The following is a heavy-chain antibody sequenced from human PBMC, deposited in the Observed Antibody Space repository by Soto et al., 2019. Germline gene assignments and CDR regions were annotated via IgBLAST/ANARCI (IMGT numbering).Heavy chain of an antibody. CDR1: GFTFSRSW. J-gene: IGHJ5*02. V-gene: IGHV3-7*03. Sequence: PGGSLRLSCAASGFTFSRSWMHWVCQAPEKGQEWVADIKCDGSEKHYVDSVKGRLTISRDNAKNSLYLQVNSLRAEDTALYYCASGFRYGLTTGWLDPWGQGTRVTVSS. CDR2: IKCDGSEK. CDR3: ASGFRYGLTTGWLDP. D-gene: IGHD5-18*01.